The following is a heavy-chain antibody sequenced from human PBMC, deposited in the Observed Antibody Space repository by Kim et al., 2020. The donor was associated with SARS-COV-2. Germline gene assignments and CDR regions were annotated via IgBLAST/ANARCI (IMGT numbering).Heavy chain of an antibody. J-gene: IGHJ6*02. V-gene: IGHV1-3*01. Sequence: ASVKVSCKASGYTFTSYAMHWVRQAPGQRLEWMGWINAGNGNTKYSQKFQGRVTITRDTSASTAYMELSSLRSEDTAVYYCAREYCSSTSCYRTYYYYGMDVWGRGTTVTVS. D-gene: IGHD2-2*01. CDR3: AREYCSSTSCYRTYYYYGMDV. CDR2: INAGNGNT. CDR1: GYTFTSYA.